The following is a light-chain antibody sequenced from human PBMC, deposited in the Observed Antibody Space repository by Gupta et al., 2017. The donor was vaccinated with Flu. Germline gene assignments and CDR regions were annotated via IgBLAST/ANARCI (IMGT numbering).Light chain of an antibody. V-gene: IGKV1-39*01. CDR3: QQSYTTPLT. J-gene: IGKJ4*01. CDR2: SAS. Sequence: IQMTQSPSSLSASVGDRVTITCRASQSISSYLNWYQQTPGKAPKFLIYSASNLQSGVSSRFSGSGSGTDFTLTISILQPEDFATYYCQQSYTTPLTFGGGTKVEIK. CDR1: QSISSY.